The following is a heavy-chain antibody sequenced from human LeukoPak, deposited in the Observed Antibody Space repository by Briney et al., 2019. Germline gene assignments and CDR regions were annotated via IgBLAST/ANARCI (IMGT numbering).Heavy chain of an antibody. Sequence: GRSLRLSCVASGFTFSSYAMHWVRQAPGKGLEWVAVISYDGTNKYYADSVKGRFTISRDNSKNTLYLQMTSLRAEDTAVYYCAREGSGGYYPYYFDYWGQGNVVTVSS. J-gene: IGHJ4*02. D-gene: IGHD3-10*01. CDR3: AREGSGGYYPYYFDY. CDR2: ISYDGTNK. V-gene: IGHV3-30-3*01. CDR1: GFTFSSYA.